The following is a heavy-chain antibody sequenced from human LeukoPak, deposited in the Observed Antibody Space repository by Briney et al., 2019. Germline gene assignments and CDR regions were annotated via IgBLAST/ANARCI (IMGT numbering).Heavy chain of an antibody. V-gene: IGHV3-7*01. CDR3: AKHQVRSHDY. J-gene: IGHJ4*02. CDR2: VNEDGSAK. Sequence: GGSLRLSCVVSGLTFSNYWMIWVRQAPGKGLESVAIVNEDGSAKYYLDSVKGRFTISRDNARNSLYLEMNSLRAEDTAVYYCAKHQVRSHDYWGRGTLVTVSS. CDR1: GLTFSNYW.